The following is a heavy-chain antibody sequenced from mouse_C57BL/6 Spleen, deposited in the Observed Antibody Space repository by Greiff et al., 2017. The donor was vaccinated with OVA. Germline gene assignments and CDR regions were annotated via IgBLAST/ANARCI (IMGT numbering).Heavy chain of an antibody. CDR2: INYDGSST. CDR1: GFTFSDYY. CDR3: AREGYYGRYWYFDV. D-gene: IGHD1-1*01. V-gene: IGHV5-16*01. J-gene: IGHJ1*03. Sequence: EVKLVESEGGLVQPGSSMKLSCTASGFTFSDYYMAWVRQVPEKGLEWVANINYDGSSTYYLDSLKSRFIISRDNAKNILYLQMSSLKSEDTATYYCAREGYYGRYWYFDVWGTGTTVTVSS.